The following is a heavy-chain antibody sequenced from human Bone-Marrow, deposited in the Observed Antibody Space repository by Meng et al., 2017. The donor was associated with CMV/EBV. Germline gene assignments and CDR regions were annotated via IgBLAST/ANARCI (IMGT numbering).Heavy chain of an antibody. CDR2: ISGSGGST. Sequence: GESLKISCAASGFTFSSYAMSWVRQAPGKGLEWVSAISGSGGSTYYADPVKGRFTIPRDNSKNTLYLQMNSLRAEDTAVYYCAKLVVRTGDDWGQGTLVTVSS. J-gene: IGHJ4*02. CDR1: GFTFSSYA. D-gene: IGHD4-23*01. CDR3: AKLVVRTGDD. V-gene: IGHV3-23*01.